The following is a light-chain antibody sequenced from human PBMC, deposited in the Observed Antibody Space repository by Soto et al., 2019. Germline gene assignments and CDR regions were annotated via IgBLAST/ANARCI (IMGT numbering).Light chain of an antibody. CDR3: QQFDDSVT. Sequence: EIVMTQSPATLSVSPGERATLSCRASQSVSGNLAWYEQKPGQAPRLLIYGASDRATGTPDRFSGSGSGTDFTLTISRLEPEDSAVYYCQQFDDSVTFGQGTRLEIK. CDR2: GAS. V-gene: IGKV3D-15*01. J-gene: IGKJ5*01. CDR1: QSVSGN.